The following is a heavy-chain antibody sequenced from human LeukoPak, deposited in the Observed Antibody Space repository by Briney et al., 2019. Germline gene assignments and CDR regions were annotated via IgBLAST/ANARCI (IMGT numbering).Heavy chain of an antibody. J-gene: IGHJ6*02. CDR3: ARAERRGSTKRVRYYYYGMDV. D-gene: IGHD2-2*01. CDR1: GFPFGGYA. Sequence: PGGSQRLSCTASGFPFGGYAMSWVRQAPGKGLEWVSSISGGSEDTYHADSVKGRFTISRDNAKKSLYLQMNSLRAEDTAVYYCARAERRGSTKRVRYYYYGMDVWGQGTTVTVSS. V-gene: IGHV3-23*01. CDR2: ISGGSEDT.